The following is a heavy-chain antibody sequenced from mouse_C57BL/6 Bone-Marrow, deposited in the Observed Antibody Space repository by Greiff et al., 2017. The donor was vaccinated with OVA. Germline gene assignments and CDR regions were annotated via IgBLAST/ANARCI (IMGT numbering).Heavy chain of an antibody. Sequence: VKLVEAGAELVKPGASVKLSCKASGYTFTEDTIHWGKQRSGQGLEGVGWFYPGSGSIKYNEKFKDKATLTADKASSTVYMELSRLTSEDSAVYFCARHESQLSYYAMDYWGQGTSVTVSS. CDR2: FYPGSGSI. CDR3: ARHESQLSYYAMDY. J-gene: IGHJ4*01. D-gene: IGHD4-1*02. V-gene: IGHV1-62-2*01. CDR1: GYTFTEDT.